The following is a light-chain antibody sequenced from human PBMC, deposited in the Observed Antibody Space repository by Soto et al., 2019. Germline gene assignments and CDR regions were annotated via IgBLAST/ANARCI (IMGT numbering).Light chain of an antibody. V-gene: IGLV7-43*01. CDR2: STD. CDR3: LLYYCGAGL. J-gene: IGLJ1*01. Sequence: QAVVTQAPSLTVSPGGTVTLTCASSTGEVSSGNFPNWFQQKSGQAPRALTYSTDSKYSWTPARFSGFLVGGKAALTLSGVQPEDAAAYYCLLYYCGAGLFRTGTKVPVL. CDR1: TGEVSSGNF.